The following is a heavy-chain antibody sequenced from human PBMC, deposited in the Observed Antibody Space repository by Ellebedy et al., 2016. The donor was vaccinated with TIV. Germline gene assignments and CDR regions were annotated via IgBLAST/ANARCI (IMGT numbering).Heavy chain of an antibody. CDR3: ARDRDVWNGFANWFDP. V-gene: IGHV1-18*01. Sequence: AASVKVSCKASGYPFISYGISWVRQASGQGLEWMGWISAYNGDANYAQNVRGRLTMTTDTSTNTAYMDLRSLISDDTAVYYCARDRDVWNGFANWFDPWGQGTLVTVSS. CDR2: ISAYNGDA. D-gene: IGHD3-3*01. J-gene: IGHJ5*02. CDR1: GYPFISYG.